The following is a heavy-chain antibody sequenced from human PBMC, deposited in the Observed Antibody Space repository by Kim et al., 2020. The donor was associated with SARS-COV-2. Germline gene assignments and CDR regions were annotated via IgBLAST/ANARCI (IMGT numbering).Heavy chain of an antibody. Sequence: SVKVSCKASGGTFSSYAISWVRQAPGQGLEWMGGIIPIFGTANYAQKFQGRVTITADESTSTAYMELSSLRSEDTAVYYCAAVQEVGGYYYYGMDVWGQGTTVTVSS. CDR1: GGTFSSYA. CDR3: AAVQEVGGYYYYGMDV. J-gene: IGHJ6*02. D-gene: IGHD3-16*01. V-gene: IGHV1-69*13. CDR2: IIPIFGTA.